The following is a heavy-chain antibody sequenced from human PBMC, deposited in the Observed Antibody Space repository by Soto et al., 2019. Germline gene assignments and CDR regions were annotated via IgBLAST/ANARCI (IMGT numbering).Heavy chain of an antibody. V-gene: IGHV3-48*01. CDR2: ISSSSSSI. CDR1: GFTFSSYS. J-gene: IGHJ6*03. CDR3: ARDPPSHGEYYMDV. Sequence: EVQLVESGGGLVQPGGSLRLSCAASGFTFSSYSMNWVRQAPGKGLEWVSYISSSSSSIYYADSVKGRFTISRDNANNSLYLQMDSLRAEDTAGYYCARDPPSHGEYYMDVWGKGTPVTVSS. D-gene: IGHD4-17*01.